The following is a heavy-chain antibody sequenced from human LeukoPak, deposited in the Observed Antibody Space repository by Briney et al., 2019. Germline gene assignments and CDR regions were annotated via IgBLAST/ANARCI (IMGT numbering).Heavy chain of an antibody. CDR2: ISRDGGST. D-gene: IGHD3-10*01. CDR1: GFSFDDYA. CDR3: ASASAGTFGYYFDY. J-gene: IGHJ4*02. Sequence: PGGSLRLSCAASGFSFDDYAMHWVRHAPGKGREWVSLISRDGGSTYYADSVKGRFTISRDNSKNSLYLQMNSLRAEDTALYYCASASAGTFGYYFDYWGQGTLVTVSP. V-gene: IGHV3-43D*04.